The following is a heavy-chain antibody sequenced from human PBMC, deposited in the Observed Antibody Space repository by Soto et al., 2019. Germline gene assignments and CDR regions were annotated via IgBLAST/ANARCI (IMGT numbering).Heavy chain of an antibody. CDR2: IYSGGST. CDR1: GGSISSSTYY. CDR3: ANSGYDLVTYDY. J-gene: IGHJ4*02. Sequence: SETLSLTCTVSGGSISSSTYYWGWIRQPPGKGLEWIGSIYSGGSTYYNPSLKSRVTISVDTSKNQFSLKLSSVTAADTAVYYCANSGYDLVTYDYWGQGTLVTVSS. V-gene: IGHV4-39*01. D-gene: IGHD5-12*01.